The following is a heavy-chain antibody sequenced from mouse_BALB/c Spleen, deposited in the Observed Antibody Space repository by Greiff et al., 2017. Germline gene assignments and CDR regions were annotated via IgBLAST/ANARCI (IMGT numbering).Heavy chain of an antibody. V-gene: IGHV1S81*02. CDR2: INPSNGGT. D-gene: IGHD1-2*01. CDR1: GYTFTSYY. J-gene: IGHJ2*01. Sequence: VQLQQSGAELVKPGASVKLSCKASGYTFTSYYMYWVKQRPGQGLEWIGEINPSNGGTNFNEKFKSKATLTVDKSSSTAYMQLSSLTSEDSAVYYCTRGDYGYYFDYWGQGTTLTASS. CDR3: TRGDYGYYFDY.